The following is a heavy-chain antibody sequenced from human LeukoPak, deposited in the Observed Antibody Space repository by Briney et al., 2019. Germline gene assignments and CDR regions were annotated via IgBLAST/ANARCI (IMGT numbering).Heavy chain of an antibody. V-gene: IGHV3-30*02. CDR1: GFTFSTYA. CDR3: AKISSSAEPNFDH. CDR2: IWPDGSKK. Sequence: PGGSLRLSCAGSGFTFSTYAMHWVRQAPGKGLEWVAFIWPDGSKKYYADPVKGRFAISRENSNNTLYLQMNSLRPEDTGLYFCAKISSSAEPNFDHWGQGTRLTVSS. D-gene: IGHD1-14*01. J-gene: IGHJ4*02.